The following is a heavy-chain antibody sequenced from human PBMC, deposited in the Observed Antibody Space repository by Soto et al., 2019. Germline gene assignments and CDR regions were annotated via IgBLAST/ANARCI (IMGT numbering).Heavy chain of an antibody. D-gene: IGHD3-9*01. Sequence: ASVKVSCKASGGTFSSYAISWVRQAPGQGLEWMGGIIPIFGTANYAQKFQGRVTITPDESTSTAYMELSSLRSEDTAVYYCARDRYDILTGYYKSWYFDYWGQGTLVTVSS. J-gene: IGHJ4*02. CDR1: GGTFSSYA. V-gene: IGHV1-69*13. CDR2: IIPIFGTA. CDR3: ARDRYDILTGYYKSWYFDY.